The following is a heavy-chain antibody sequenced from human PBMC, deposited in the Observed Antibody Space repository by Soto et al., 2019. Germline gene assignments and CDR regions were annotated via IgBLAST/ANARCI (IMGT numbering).Heavy chain of an antibody. D-gene: IGHD6-19*01. Sequence: EVQLVESGGGLVQPGRSPRLSCAASGFTFDDYAMHWVRQAPGKGLEWVSGISWNSGSIGYADSVKGRFTISRDNAKNSLYLQMNSLRAEDTALYYCAKGSIAVAGKEDYWGQGTLVTVSS. V-gene: IGHV3-9*01. CDR1: GFTFDDYA. J-gene: IGHJ4*02. CDR3: AKGSIAVAGKEDY. CDR2: ISWNSGSI.